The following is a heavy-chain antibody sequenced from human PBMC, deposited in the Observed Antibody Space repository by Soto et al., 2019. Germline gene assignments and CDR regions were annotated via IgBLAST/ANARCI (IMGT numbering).Heavy chain of an antibody. J-gene: IGHJ4*02. V-gene: IGHV4-39*01. Sequence: PSETLSLTCTFSGCSISSGDYYWSWIRQHPGKGLEWIGYIYYSGSTYYNPSLKSRVTISVDTSKNQFSLNLSSVTAADTAVYYCARHRGPTGPNYWGQGTLVTVSS. CDR1: GCSISSGDYY. D-gene: IGHD3-10*01. CDR2: IYYSGST. CDR3: ARHRGPTGPNY.